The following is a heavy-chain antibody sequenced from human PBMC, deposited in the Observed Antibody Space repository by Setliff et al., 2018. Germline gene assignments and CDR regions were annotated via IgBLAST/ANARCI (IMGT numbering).Heavy chain of an antibody. CDR1: GFTFSDYY. D-gene: IGHD6-19*01. J-gene: IGHJ6*02. CDR2: IVSSGSTT. Sequence: GGSLRLSCAASGFTFSDYYMSWIRQAPGKGLEWLSYIVSSGSTTYYSDSVKGRFTISRDNAKNSLYLQMNSLRVEDTAVYYCARDVVSGWYRRNNYFGMDVWGQGTTVTVSS. V-gene: IGHV3-11*04. CDR3: ARDVVSGWYRRNNYFGMDV.